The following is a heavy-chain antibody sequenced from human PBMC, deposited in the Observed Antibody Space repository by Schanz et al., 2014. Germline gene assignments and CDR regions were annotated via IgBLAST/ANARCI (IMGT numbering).Heavy chain of an antibody. Sequence: QVQLQESGPRLVKPSETLSLTCNVSGDSISSYYWSWLRQAPGKGLNWIGYIYYTGSTNNNPSLTSRVTMSVDTSANQFSLRLASVAAADTALYYCARVISPHRGAASWLGPWGQGTLVTVSS. CDR3: ARVISPHRGAASWLGP. J-gene: IGHJ5*02. D-gene: IGHD2-15*01. V-gene: IGHV4-59*01. CDR1: GDSISSYY. CDR2: IYYTGST.